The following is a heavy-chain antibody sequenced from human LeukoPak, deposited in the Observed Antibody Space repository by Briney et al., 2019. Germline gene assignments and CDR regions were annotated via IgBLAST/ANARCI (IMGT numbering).Heavy chain of an antibody. V-gene: IGHV3-21*01. D-gene: IGHD3-10*01. Sequence: TGGSLRLSCAASGFTFSSYSMNWVRQAPGKALEWVSSIRSSSSYIYYADSVKGRFTISRDNAKNSLYLQMNSLRAEDTAVYYCAREGSGSQYYFDYWGQGTLVTVSS. J-gene: IGHJ4*02. CDR3: AREGSGSQYYFDY. CDR2: IRSSSSYI. CDR1: GFTFSSYS.